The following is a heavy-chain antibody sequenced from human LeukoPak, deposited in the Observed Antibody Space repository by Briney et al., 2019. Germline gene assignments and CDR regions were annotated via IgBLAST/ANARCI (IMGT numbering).Heavy chain of an antibody. J-gene: IGHJ4*02. CDR3: ARDFLDILTGYYGSILDY. Sequence: GGSLRLSCAASGFTFSSYWMHWVRQAPGKGLVWVSRINSDGSSTSYADSVKGRLTISRDNAKNTLYLQMNSLRAEDTAVYYCARDFLDILTGYYGSILDYWGQGTLVTVSS. CDR1: GFTFSSYW. V-gene: IGHV3-74*01. CDR2: INSDGSST. D-gene: IGHD3-9*01.